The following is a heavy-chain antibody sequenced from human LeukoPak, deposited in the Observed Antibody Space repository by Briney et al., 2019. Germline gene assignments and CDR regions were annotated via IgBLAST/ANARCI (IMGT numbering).Heavy chain of an antibody. V-gene: IGHV4-59*01. D-gene: IGHD6-13*01. CDR3: ARDREQQLDY. J-gene: IGHJ4*02. Sequence: SETLSLTCTVSGGSISSYYWNWIRQPPGKGLEWIGYIYYSGSTNYNPSLKSRVTISVYTSKNQFSLKLSSVTAADTAVYYCARDREQQLDYWGQGTLVTVSS. CDR2: IYYSGST. CDR1: GGSISSYY.